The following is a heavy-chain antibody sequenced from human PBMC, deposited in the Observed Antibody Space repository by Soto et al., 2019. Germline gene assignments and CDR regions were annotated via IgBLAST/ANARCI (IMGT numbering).Heavy chain of an antibody. D-gene: IGHD5-18*01. CDR3: ARERGGYGLFDS. Sequence: SETLSLTCDVSGDSISTSSYYWGWIRQPPGKGLEWIASIYPSGMPFYNPSLRSRVTISIDRSNDQFSLNLKSVTAADTAVYYCARERGGYGLFDSWGQGTLVTVSS. V-gene: IGHV4-39*07. J-gene: IGHJ4*02. CDR1: GDSISTSSYY. CDR2: IYPSGMP.